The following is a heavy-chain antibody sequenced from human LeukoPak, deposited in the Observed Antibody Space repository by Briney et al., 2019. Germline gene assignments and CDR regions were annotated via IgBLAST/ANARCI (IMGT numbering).Heavy chain of an antibody. CDR2: ISYDGSNK. CDR3: ARESSGSSHFDY. CDR1: GFTFSSYA. J-gene: IGHJ4*02. V-gene: IGHV3-30-3*01. D-gene: IGHD1-26*01. Sequence: GGSLRLSCAASGFTFSSYAMHWVRQAPGKGLEWVAVISYDGSNKYYADSVKGRFTISRDNSKNTLYLQMNSLRAEDTAVYYCARESSGSSHFDYWGQGTLVTVSS.